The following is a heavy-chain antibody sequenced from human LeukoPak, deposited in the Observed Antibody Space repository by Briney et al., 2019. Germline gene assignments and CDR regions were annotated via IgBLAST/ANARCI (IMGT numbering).Heavy chain of an antibody. D-gene: IGHD2-2*01. Sequence: ASVKVSCKASGYTFTGYYMHWVRQAPGQGPEWMGWINPNSGGTNYAQKFQGRVTMTRDTSISTVYMELSRLRSDDTAVYYCAKEEAHCSSTSCSAPFDYWGQGTLVTVSS. V-gene: IGHV1-2*02. J-gene: IGHJ4*02. CDR2: INPNSGGT. CDR1: GYTFTGYY. CDR3: AKEEAHCSSTSCSAPFDY.